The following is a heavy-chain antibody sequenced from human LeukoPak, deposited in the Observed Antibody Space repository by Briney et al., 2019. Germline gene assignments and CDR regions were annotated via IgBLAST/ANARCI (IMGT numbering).Heavy chain of an antibody. D-gene: IGHD3-16*01. CDR3: ATGGAPGGRFEN. V-gene: IGHV3-7*01. CDR1: GFTFDMST. J-gene: IGHJ4*02. CDR2: MKEDGTEI. Sequence: GGSLRLSCVVSGFTFDMSTMTWVRQAPGKGPEWVAKMKEDGTEIFYAGSVDGRFTISRDNSKNSLYLQMNSQRVEDTAVYYCATGGAPGGRFENWGQGTLVTVSS.